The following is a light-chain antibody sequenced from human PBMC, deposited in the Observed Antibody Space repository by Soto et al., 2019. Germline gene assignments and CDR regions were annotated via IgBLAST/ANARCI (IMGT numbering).Light chain of an antibody. CDR2: GAS. V-gene: IGKV3-15*01. CDR1: QSVSSN. CDR3: QQYNNWPPVT. Sequence: EIVMTQSPATLSVSPGERATLSCRASQSVSSNLAWFQQKPGQAPRLLIYGASTRATGIPARFSGSGSGTEFTLTISSLQSEDFAVYYCQQYNNWPPVTFGPGTKVDIK. J-gene: IGKJ3*01.